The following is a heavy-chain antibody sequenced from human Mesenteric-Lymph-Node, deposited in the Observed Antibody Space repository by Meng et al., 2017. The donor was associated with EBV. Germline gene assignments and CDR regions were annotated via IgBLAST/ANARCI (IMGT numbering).Heavy chain of an antibody. Sequence: QVQLVPSGAEVKNPGASVKVSCKASGYTFTTYDINWVRQATGQGLEWMGWMNPNIGNTGYAQKFQGRVSMTRDTSISTAYMELSSLKSEDTAVYYCARGVEGSGRDWYYWGQGTLVTVSS. J-gene: IGHJ4*02. D-gene: IGHD3-10*01. CDR1: GYTFTTYD. V-gene: IGHV1-8*01. CDR3: ARGVEGSGRDWYY. CDR2: MNPNIGNT.